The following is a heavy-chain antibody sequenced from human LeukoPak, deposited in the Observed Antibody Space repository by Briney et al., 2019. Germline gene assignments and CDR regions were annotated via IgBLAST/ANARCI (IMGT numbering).Heavy chain of an antibody. CDR1: GFTFSSYG. J-gene: IGHJ4*02. V-gene: IGHV3-30*18. CDR3: AKDLEQWLATGGVDY. D-gene: IGHD6-19*01. CDR2: ISYDGSNK. Sequence: GGSLRLSCAASGFTFSSYGMHWVRQAPGKGLEWVAVISYDGSNKYYADSVKGRFTITRDNSKNTMYLQMNSRRAEDTAVYYCAKDLEQWLATGGVDYWGQGTLVTVSS.